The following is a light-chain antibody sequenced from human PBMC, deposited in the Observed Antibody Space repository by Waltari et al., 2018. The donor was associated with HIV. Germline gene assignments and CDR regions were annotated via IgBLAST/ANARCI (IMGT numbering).Light chain of an antibody. CDR1: SSDVGGYNY. J-gene: IGLJ3*02. Sequence: QSALTQPASVSGSPGQSITISCTGTSSDVGGYNYVSWYQRQPGKVPKLMIYDVNNRPSGVSNRFSGSKSGNTASLTISGLQAEDEADYYCSSYTSSSTRVFGGGTKVTVL. V-gene: IGLV2-14*03. CDR3: SSYTSSSTRV. CDR2: DVN.